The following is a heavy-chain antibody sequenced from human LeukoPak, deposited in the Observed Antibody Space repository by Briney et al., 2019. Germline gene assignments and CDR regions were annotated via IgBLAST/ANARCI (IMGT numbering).Heavy chain of an antibody. CDR3: ARGFSAAAGTGAFDM. CDR1: GFTFSSYG. D-gene: IGHD6-13*01. CDR2: ISSSSSYI. Sequence: GGSLRLSCAASGFTFSSYGMHWVRQAPGKGLEWVSSISSSSSYIYYGDSVKGRFTISRDNAKNALYLQMNSLRAEDTAVYYCARGFSAAAGTGAFDMWGQGTMVTVSS. V-gene: IGHV3-21*01. J-gene: IGHJ3*02.